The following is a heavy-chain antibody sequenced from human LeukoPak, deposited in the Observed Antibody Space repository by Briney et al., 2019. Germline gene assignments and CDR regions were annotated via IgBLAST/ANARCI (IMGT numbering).Heavy chain of an antibody. Sequence: PGGSVSLLCIASGFTFSRHLVLCLPQPRGKALVWVSRINSDGSSTTYADSVRGRFTISRDNAKSRLYLQMNSLRAEDTAVYYCTRDLGIAVADVLDYWGQGTLVTVSS. CDR1: GFTFSRHL. D-gene: IGHD6-19*01. J-gene: IGHJ4*02. V-gene: IGHV3-74*01. CDR2: INSDGSST. CDR3: TRDLGIAVADVLDY.